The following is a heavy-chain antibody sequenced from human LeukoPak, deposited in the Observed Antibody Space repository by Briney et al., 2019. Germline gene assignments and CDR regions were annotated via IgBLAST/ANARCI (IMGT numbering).Heavy chain of an antibody. V-gene: IGHV1-69*05. J-gene: IGHJ5*02. CDR1: GGTFSSYA. CDR2: IIPIFGTA. D-gene: IGHD6-13*01. Sequence: SVKVSCKASGGTFSSYAISWVRQAPGQGLEWMGGIIPIFGTANYAQKFQGRVTITTDESTSTAYMELSSLRSEDTAVYYCATRGIAAPTPDYNWFDPWGQGTLVTVFS. CDR3: ATRGIAAPTPDYNWFDP.